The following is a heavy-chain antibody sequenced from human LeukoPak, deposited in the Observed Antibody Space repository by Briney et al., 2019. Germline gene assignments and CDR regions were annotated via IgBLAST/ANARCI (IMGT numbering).Heavy chain of an antibody. J-gene: IGHJ4*02. V-gene: IGHV3-21*01. D-gene: IGHD6-13*01. CDR3: ARAAAGTVDY. CDR2: ISSSSSYI. Sequence: GGSLRLSCAASGFTFSSYSMNWVRQAPGKGLEWVSSISSSSSYIYYADSVKGRFAISRDNAKNSLYLQMNSLRAEDTAVYYCARAAAGTVDYWGQGTLVTVSS. CDR1: GFTFSSYS.